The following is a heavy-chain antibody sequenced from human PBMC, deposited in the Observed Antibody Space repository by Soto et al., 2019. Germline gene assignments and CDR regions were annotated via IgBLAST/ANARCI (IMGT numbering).Heavy chain of an antibody. CDR3: ARRPPFSHGNFVTYFFDS. CDR1: CYTSISYG. CDR2: ISPNSGNT. D-gene: IGHD4-17*01. J-gene: IGHJ4*02. Sequence: SAEVYFKASCYTSISYGIAWVRQAPGQGLEWMAWISPNSGNTNYAQKFQGRVTVTTETPTNTAYMELRSLRSDDTAVYYCARRPPFSHGNFVTYFFDSWGQGTLVTVSS. V-gene: IGHV1-18*01.